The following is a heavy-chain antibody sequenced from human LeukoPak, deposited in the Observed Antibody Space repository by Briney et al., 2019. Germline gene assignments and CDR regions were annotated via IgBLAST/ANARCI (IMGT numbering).Heavy chain of an antibody. V-gene: IGHV1-24*01. CDR3: ATGYCSGGSCYTNFDY. D-gene: IGHD2-15*01. Sequence: ASVTVSFTVSGYTLTELSMHWVRQAPGKGLEWMGGFDPEDGETIYAQKFQGRVTMTEDTSTDTAYMELSSLRSEDTAVYYCATGYCSGGSCYTNFDYWGQGTLVTVSS. J-gene: IGHJ4*02. CDR2: FDPEDGET. CDR1: GYTLTELS.